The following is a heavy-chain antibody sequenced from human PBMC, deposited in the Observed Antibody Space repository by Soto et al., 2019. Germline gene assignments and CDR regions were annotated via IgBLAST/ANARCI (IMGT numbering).Heavy chain of an antibody. CDR2: IYYSGST. Sequence: SETLSLTCTVSGGSISSYYWSWIRQPPGKGLEWIGYIYYSGSTNYNPSLKSRVTTSVDTSKNQFSLKLSSVTAADTAVYYCARHALGDFWSGGFDYWGQGTLVTVSS. D-gene: IGHD3-3*01. V-gene: IGHV4-59*08. CDR3: ARHALGDFWSGGFDY. J-gene: IGHJ4*02. CDR1: GGSISSYY.